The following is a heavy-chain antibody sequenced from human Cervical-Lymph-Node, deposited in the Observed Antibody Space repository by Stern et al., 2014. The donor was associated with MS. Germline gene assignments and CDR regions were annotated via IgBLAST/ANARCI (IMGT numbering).Heavy chain of an antibody. D-gene: IGHD6-19*01. CDR3: ARDFSSSAWHYFDY. CDR1: GFTFSNHA. Sequence: MQLVESGGGVVQPGRSLRLSCVASGFTFSNHAMHWVRQAPGKGLERMAGISYEGRNTYYADSVKGRFTISRDNSKNTLYLQMTSLRAEDTAVFYCARDFSSSAWHYFDYWGQGALVTVSS. J-gene: IGHJ4*02. CDR2: ISYEGRNT. V-gene: IGHV3-33*05.